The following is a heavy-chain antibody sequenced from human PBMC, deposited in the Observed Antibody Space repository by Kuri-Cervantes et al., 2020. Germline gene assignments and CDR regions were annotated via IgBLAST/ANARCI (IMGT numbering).Heavy chain of an antibody. D-gene: IGHD3-22*01. CDR2: IIPIFGAA. Sequence: SVKVSCKASGGTFSNYAISWVRQAPGQGLEWMGGIIPIFGAANYAQKFQGRVTIATDESTSTAYMELSSLISEDTAVYYCARDRYYDSSDFLFESEYWGQGTLVTVSS. V-gene: IGHV1-69*05. CDR3: ARDRYYDSSDFLFESEY. J-gene: IGHJ4*02. CDR1: GGTFSNYA.